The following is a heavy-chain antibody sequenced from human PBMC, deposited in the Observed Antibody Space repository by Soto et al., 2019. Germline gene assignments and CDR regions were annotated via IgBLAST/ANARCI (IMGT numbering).Heavy chain of an antibody. D-gene: IGHD2-8*01. CDR3: ARDRDFCSNGVCFLYYYSSSMDV. CDR1: GGTFSSYA. Sequence: SVKVSCKASGGTFSSYAISWVRQAPGQGLEWMGGIVPIFGTANYAQKFQGRVTITADESTSTAYMELSSLRSEDTAVYYCARDRDFCSNGVCFLYYYSSSMDVCGQAITVALPS. J-gene: IGHJ6*03. CDR2: IVPIFGTA. V-gene: IGHV1-69*13.